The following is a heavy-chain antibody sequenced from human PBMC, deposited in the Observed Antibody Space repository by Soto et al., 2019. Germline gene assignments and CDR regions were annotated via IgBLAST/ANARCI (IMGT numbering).Heavy chain of an antibody. CDR2: IIPIFGTA. Sequence: WASVKVSCKASGGTFSSYAISWVRQAPGQGLEWMGGIIPIFGTANYAQKFQGRVTITADESTSTAYMELSSLRSEDTAVYYCASFSSFNSAKYLQHWGQGTLVTVSS. V-gene: IGHV1-69*13. CDR3: ASFSSFNSAKYLQH. J-gene: IGHJ1*01. CDR1: GGTFSSYA.